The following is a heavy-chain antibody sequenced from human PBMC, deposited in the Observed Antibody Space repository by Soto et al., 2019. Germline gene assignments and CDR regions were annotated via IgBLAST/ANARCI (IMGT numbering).Heavy chain of an antibody. V-gene: IGHV1-46*01. CDR2: INPCGGST. CDR3: ARARIVVVVAATGFDP. CDR1: GYTFTSYY. Sequence: QVQLVQSGAEVKKPGASVKVSCKASGYTFTSYYMHWVRQAPGQGLEWMGIINPCGGSTSYAQKFQGRVTMTRDTSTSTVYMELRSLRSEDTAVYYCARARIVVVVAATGFDPWGQGTLVTVSS. D-gene: IGHD2-15*01. J-gene: IGHJ5*02.